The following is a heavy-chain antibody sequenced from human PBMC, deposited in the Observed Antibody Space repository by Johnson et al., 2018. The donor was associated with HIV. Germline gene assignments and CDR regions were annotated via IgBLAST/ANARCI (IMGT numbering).Heavy chain of an antibody. CDR2: IGTIDDT. V-gene: IGHV3-13*01. Sequence: VQLVESGGGLVKPGGSLRLSCAASGFTFSSYDMHWVRQVRGKGLEWVSGIGTIDDTYYSDSVKGRFTISRDNTRHLLFLQMNTRRAEDTAVYYCARDVSYRYDGDGWADAFDIWGQGTMVTVSA. CDR1: GFTFSSYD. J-gene: IGHJ3*02. CDR3: ARDVSYRYDGDGWADAFDI. D-gene: IGHD2-21*01.